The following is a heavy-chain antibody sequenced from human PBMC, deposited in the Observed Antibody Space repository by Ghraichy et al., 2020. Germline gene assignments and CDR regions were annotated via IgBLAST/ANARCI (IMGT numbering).Heavy chain of an antibody. CDR1: GFTFSTYH. CDR2: ISGSGGST. J-gene: IGHJ3*02. CDR3: AKSVEQQLARIAFDM. D-gene: IGHD6-13*01. V-gene: IGHV3-23*01. Sequence: LTCAASGFTFSTYHMNWVRQAPGTGPEWVSVISGSGGSTYYADSVKGRFTISRDNSKNTLYLQMNSLRAEDTAVYYCAKSVEQQLARIAFDMWGRGTMVTVSS.